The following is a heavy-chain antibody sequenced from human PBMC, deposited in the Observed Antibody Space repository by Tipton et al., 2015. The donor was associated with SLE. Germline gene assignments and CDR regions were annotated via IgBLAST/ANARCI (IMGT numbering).Heavy chain of an antibody. CDR3: ARESFTNDFYYYMDV. V-gene: IGHV4-31*03. CDR1: GGSISSGGYY. J-gene: IGHJ6*03. D-gene: IGHD2-8*01. Sequence: LRLSCTVSGGSISSGGYYWSWIRQHPGKGLEWIGYIYYSGSTYYNPSLKSRVTISVDTSKNQFSLQLTSVTAADTAIYYCARESFTNDFYYYMDVWGKGTTVTVSS. CDR2: IYYSGST.